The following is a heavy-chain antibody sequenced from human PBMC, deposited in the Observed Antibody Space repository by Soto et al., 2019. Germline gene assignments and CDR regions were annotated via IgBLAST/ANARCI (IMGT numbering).Heavy chain of an antibody. CDR2: IYHSGST. V-gene: IGHV4-38-2*02. D-gene: IGHD6-19*01. CDR3: ARNTSGRNFDY. J-gene: IGHJ4*02. Sequence: SETLSLTFTVSSSPINSRYYWGWIRQTPGKGLEWVASIYHSGSTHYNPSLKSRATISVDTSNNQFSLRLSSVTAADTAIYYCARNTSGRNFDYWGQGTQVTVSS. CDR1: SSPINSRYY.